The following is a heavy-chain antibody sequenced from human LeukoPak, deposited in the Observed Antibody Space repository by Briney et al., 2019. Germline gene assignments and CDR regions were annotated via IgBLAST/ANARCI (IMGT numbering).Heavy chain of an antibody. CDR2: INPSGGST. CDR1: GYTFTSYY. J-gene: IGHJ3*02. V-gene: IGHV1-46*01. CDR3: ARSEPPYVPNDI. Sequence: GASVKVSCKASGYTFTSYYMHWVRQAPGQGLEWMGIINPSGGSTSYAQKFQGRVTMTTDTSTSTAYMELRSLRSDDTAVYYCARSEPPYVPNDIWGQGTMVTVSS. D-gene: IGHD3-16*01.